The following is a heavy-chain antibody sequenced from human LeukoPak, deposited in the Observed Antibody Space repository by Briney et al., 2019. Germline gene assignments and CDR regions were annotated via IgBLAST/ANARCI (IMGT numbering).Heavy chain of an antibody. CDR2: IYYSGST. CDR1: GVSISNNYY. V-gene: IGHV4-39*01. D-gene: IGHD1-1*01. Sequence: SETLSLTCTVSGVSISNNYYWGWIRQPPGKGLEWIGSIYYSGSTYYNPSLKSRVTISVDTSKNQFSLRLSSVTAADTAGYYCARHWNGGFLAGFNWFDPWGQGTLVTVSS. J-gene: IGHJ5*02. CDR3: ARHWNGGFLAGFNWFDP.